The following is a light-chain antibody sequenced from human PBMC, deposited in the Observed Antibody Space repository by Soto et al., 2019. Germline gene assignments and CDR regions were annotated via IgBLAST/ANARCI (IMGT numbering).Light chain of an antibody. Sequence: EVVMRQSPATLSVSPGERATLSCRASQSVGSNLAWYQQKPGQAPRLLIYGASTRVTGIPARFSGSGSGTEFTLTISSLQSEDFAVYHCQQYYNWWTFGQGTKVDIK. CDR2: GAS. V-gene: IGKV3-15*01. CDR3: QQYYNWWT. J-gene: IGKJ1*01. CDR1: QSVGSN.